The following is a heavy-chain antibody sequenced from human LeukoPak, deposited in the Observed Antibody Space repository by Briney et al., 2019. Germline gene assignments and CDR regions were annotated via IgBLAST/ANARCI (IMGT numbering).Heavy chain of an antibody. CDR2: ISGSGGST. CDR1: GFTFSSYA. CDR3: AKVTAKLLWFGDTQLGGMDV. D-gene: IGHD3-10*01. J-gene: IGHJ6*04. V-gene: IGHV3-23*01. Sequence: GGSLRLSCAASGFTFSSYAMSWVRQAPGKGLEWVSAISGSGGSTYYADSVKGRFTISRDNSKNTLYLQMNSLRAEDTAVYYCAKVTAKLLWFGDTQLGGMDVWGKGTTVTVSS.